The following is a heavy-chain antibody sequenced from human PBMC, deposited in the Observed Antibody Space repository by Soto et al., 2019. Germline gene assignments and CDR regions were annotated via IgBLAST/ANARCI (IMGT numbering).Heavy chain of an antibody. J-gene: IGHJ4*02. V-gene: IGHV3-66*01. CDR3: AFQGGYVGPFYY. D-gene: IGHD3-9*01. Sequence: PGGSLRLSCAASGFTVSNSYLSWVRQAQGKGLEWVSVIYGGISTYYADSVKGRFTISRDNSKNTLYLQMNSLRAEDTAVYYCAFQGGYVGPFYYWGQGTLVTVSS. CDR1: GFTVSNSY. CDR2: IYGGIST.